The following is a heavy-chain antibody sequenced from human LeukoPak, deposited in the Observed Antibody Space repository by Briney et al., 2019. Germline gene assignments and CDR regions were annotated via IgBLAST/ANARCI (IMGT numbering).Heavy chain of an antibody. Sequence: ASVKVSCKASGYTFTGYYIHWVRQAPGQGPEWMGWINPNSGGTNYAQKFQGRVTMTRDTSITTAYMDLSSLISDDTAVYYCARVITFGGVIVGVYWGQGSLVTVSS. CDR3: ARVITFGGVIVGVY. CDR1: GYTFTGYY. V-gene: IGHV1-2*02. CDR2: INPNSGGT. D-gene: IGHD3-16*02. J-gene: IGHJ4*02.